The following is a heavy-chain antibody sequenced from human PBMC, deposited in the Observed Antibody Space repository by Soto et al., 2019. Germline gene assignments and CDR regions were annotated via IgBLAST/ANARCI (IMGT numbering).Heavy chain of an antibody. CDR1: GFTFSSYS. CDR2: ISSGSSTI. V-gene: IGHV3-48*01. J-gene: IGHJ3*01. D-gene: IGHD6-19*01. CDR3: AKTYSSGSGAFDV. Sequence: EVQLVESGGGLVQPGGSLRLSCAASGFTFSSYSMNWVRQAPGKGLEWVSYISSGSSTIYYADSVKGRFTISRDNAQNSLYLQMNSLRAEDTAVYYCAKTYSSGSGAFDVWGQGTMVTVSS.